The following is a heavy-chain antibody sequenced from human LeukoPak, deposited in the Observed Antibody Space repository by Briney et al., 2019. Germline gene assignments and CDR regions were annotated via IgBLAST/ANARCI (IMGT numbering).Heavy chain of an antibody. V-gene: IGHV3-49*04. CDR3: GRGLTVVGAKYYFDY. CDR1: GFNFGDYA. D-gene: IGHD1-26*01. Sequence: GGSLRLSCTTAGFNFGDYAMTWVRQAPGKGPEWVGLIRSKTYGGTTEYAASVKGRFTISRDDSKSIAYLQMNSLNIEDTAVYFCGRGLTVVGAKYYFDYWGQGTLVTVSS. CDR2: IRSKTYGGTT. J-gene: IGHJ4*02.